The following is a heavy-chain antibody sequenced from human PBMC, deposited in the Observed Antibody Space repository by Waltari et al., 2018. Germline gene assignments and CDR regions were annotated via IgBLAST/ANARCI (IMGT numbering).Heavy chain of an antibody. Sequence: EVQLLESGGGLVQPGGSLRLSCAASGFTFSSYAMSWVRPAPGTGLEWVSAISGSGGSTYYADSVKGRFTISRDNSKNTLYLQMNSLRAEDTAVYYCAKSGISVAGYYYYGMDVWGQGTTVTVSS. CDR1: GFTFSSYA. D-gene: IGHD6-19*01. CDR3: AKSGISVAGYYYYGMDV. CDR2: ISGSGGST. V-gene: IGHV3-23*01. J-gene: IGHJ6*02.